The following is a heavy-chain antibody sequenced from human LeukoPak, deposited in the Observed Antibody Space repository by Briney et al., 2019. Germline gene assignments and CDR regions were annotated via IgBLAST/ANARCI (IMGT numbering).Heavy chain of an antibody. CDR2: VNPNSGNS. CDR1: GYILTTDD. D-gene: IGHD1-26*01. J-gene: IGHJ4*02. Sequence: ASVKVSCRASGYILTTDDFNWVRQATGQGLEWMGWVNPNSGNSGYAQKFQGRVTMTRNTSISTVYMELSSLISEDTAVYYCARVPRDGTSLDSWGQGTLVTVSS. V-gene: IGHV1-8*01. CDR3: ARVPRDGTSLDS.